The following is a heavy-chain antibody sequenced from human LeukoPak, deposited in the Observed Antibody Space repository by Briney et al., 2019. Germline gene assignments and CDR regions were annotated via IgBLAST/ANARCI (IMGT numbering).Heavy chain of an antibody. CDR2: ISGSGGST. CDR3: AKDLQYYYDSSGYYHY. J-gene: IGHJ4*02. CDR1: GLTFNNYI. D-gene: IGHD3-22*01. V-gene: IGHV3-23*01. Sequence: PGGSLRLSCAASGLTFNNYIMRWVRQAPGKGLEWVSAISGSGGSTYYADSVKGRFTISRDNSKNTLYLQMNSLRAEDTAVYYCAKDLQYYYDSSGYYHYWGQGTLVTVSS.